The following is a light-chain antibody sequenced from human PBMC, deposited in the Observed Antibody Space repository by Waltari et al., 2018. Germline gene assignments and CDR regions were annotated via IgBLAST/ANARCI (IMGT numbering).Light chain of an antibody. Sequence: DIQMTQSPASVSAIVGDRVTITCRASRDISRFLAWFQQKPGEAPKSLIYETSTLQSGGPSRFSGSGSGTEFSLTISSLQPEDFATYYCQQYNAYPLTFGPGT. J-gene: IGKJ3*01. CDR1: RDISRF. V-gene: IGKV1-16*01. CDR2: ETS. CDR3: QQYNAYPLT.